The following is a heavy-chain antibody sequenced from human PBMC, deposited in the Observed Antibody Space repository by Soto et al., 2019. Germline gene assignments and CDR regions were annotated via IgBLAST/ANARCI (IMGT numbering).Heavy chain of an antibody. J-gene: IGHJ4*02. Sequence: GGSLRLSCAASGFTFSSYAMHWVRQAPGKGLEWVAVISYDGSNKYYADSVKGRFTISRDNSKNTLYLQMNSLRAEDTAVYYCARTTYYDFWSGYNNFDYWGQGTLVTVSS. CDR2: ISYDGSNK. CDR3: ARTTYYDFWSGYNNFDY. CDR1: GFTFSSYA. V-gene: IGHV3-30-3*01. D-gene: IGHD3-3*01.